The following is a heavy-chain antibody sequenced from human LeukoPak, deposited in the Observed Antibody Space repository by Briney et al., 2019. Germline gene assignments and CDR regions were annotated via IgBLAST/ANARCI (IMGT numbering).Heavy chain of an antibody. Sequence: GGSLRLSCAASGFTLRSEWMSWLRQTPEKGLEWVANIKPDGSATAYVDSVKGRFTISRDNAKNSLYLQMNSLRAEDTAVYYCASFSSSSWYLKYFQHWGQGTLVTVSS. CDR2: IKPDGSAT. D-gene: IGHD6-13*01. J-gene: IGHJ1*01. CDR1: GFTLRSEW. V-gene: IGHV3-7*01. CDR3: ASFSSSSWYLKYFQH.